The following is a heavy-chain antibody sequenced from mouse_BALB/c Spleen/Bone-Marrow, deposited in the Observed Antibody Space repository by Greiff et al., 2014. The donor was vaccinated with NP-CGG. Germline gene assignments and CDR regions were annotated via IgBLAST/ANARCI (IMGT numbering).Heavy chain of an antibody. J-gene: IGHJ2*02. CDR3: GKWRESFDY. CDR2: ILPRSGSI. CDR1: GYTFSSYW. Sequence: VQRVESGTELMKPGASVKISCKATGYTFSSYWIDWVKQRPGHGLEWIGEILPRSGSINYNENFKGKATFTVDKSSNTAYMQRGGPTSEDSAVCYCGKWRESFDYWGQGTSLTVSS. V-gene: IGHV1-9*01.